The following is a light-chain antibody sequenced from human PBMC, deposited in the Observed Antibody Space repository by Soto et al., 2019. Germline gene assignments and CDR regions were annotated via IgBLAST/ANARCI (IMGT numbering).Light chain of an antibody. CDR1: QSCRVW. CDR3: QQRHMWPIT. J-gene: IGKJ5*01. Sequence: VLTQSPVTLSLAPGERATLSGRASQSCRVWLAWYQQKPGQAPRLLIYDASNRATGIPPRFSGSGSGTDFTLTISSLEPEDSAVYYCQQRHMWPITSGQGTRL. V-gene: IGKV3-11*01. CDR2: DAS.